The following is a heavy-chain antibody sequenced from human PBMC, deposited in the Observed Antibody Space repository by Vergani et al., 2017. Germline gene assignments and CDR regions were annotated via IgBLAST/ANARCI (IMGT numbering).Heavy chain of an antibody. Sequence: QVQLQESGPGLVKPSETLSLTCTVSGGSISSYYWSWIRQPPGKGLEWIGYIYYSGSTNYNPSLKSRVTISVDTSKNQFSLKLSSVTAADTAVYYCASGYDLATFDYWGQGTLVTGSS. V-gene: IGHV4-59*01. D-gene: IGHD5-12*01. CDR2: IYYSGST. CDR3: ASGYDLATFDY. J-gene: IGHJ4*02. CDR1: GGSISSYY.